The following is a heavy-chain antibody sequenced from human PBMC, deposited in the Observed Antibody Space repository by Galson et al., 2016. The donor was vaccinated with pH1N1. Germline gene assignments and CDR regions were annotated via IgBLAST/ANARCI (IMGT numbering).Heavy chain of an antibody. D-gene: IGHD2-15*01. CDR3: ARTIVVVAHMDV. J-gene: IGHJ6*02. V-gene: IGHV1-46*01. CDR1: GYTFTSCY. Sequence: SVKVSCKASGYTFTSCYMHWVRQAPGQGLEWMGIINPSGGSTSYAQKFQGRVTMTRDTSTSTVYMELSSLRSEDTAVYYCARTIVVVAHMDVWGQGTTVTVSS. CDR2: INPSGGST.